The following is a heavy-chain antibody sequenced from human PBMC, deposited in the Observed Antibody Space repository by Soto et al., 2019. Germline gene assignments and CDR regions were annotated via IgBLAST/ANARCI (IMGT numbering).Heavy chain of an antibody. CDR2: IVVGSGNT. CDR1: GFTFTSSA. V-gene: IGHV1-58*01. J-gene: IGHJ5*02. D-gene: IGHD3-22*01. CDR3: AADDYYDSSGYNL. Sequence: SVKVSCKASGFTFTSSAVQWVRQARGQRLEWIGWIVVGSGNTNYAQKFQERVTITRDMSTSTAYMELSSLRSEDTAVYYCAADDYYDSSGYNLWGQGTLVTVSS.